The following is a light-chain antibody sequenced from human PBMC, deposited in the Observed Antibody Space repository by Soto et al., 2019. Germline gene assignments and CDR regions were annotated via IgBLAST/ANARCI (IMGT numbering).Light chain of an antibody. Sequence: EGVMTQSPATLSVSPGDRAILSCRASHSVNTNLAWYQLRPGQPPRLLIYGASTRATGIPARFSGSGSGTEFTLTISSLQSEDFAVYYCQQYNNWPKMFGQGTKVDIK. V-gene: IGKV3-15*01. J-gene: IGKJ1*01. CDR2: GAS. CDR3: QQYNNWPKM. CDR1: HSVNTN.